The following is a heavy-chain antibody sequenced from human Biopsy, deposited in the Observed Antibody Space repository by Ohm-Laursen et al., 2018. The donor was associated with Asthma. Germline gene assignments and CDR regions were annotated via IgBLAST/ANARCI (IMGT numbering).Heavy chain of an antibody. J-gene: IGHJ4*02. CDR2: ISGSGRSA. Sequence: SLRLSCAASGFTFTTYAIAWIRQAPGRGLEWISAISGSGRSAYYADSVKGQFTISRDNAKNTVYLQMNSLRAEDSAIYYCAKYSLFYYRGGNDYWGQGIVVTVSS. CDR3: AKYSLFYYRGGNDY. V-gene: IGHV3-23*01. CDR1: GFTFTTYA. D-gene: IGHD1-26*01.